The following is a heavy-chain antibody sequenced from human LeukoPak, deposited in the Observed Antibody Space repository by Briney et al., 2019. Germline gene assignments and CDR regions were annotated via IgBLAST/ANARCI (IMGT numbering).Heavy chain of an antibody. Sequence: GGSLRLSCAASGFTFSSYNMNWVRQAPGKGLEWVSSISSSSSYIYYADSVKGRFTISRDNAKNSLYLQMNSLRAEDTAVYYCAKAGGNSGRQGYYYYGMDVWGQGTTVTVSS. CDR3: AKAGGNSGRQGYYYYGMDV. CDR2: ISSSSSYI. CDR1: GFTFSSYN. V-gene: IGHV3-21*04. J-gene: IGHJ6*02. D-gene: IGHD4-23*01.